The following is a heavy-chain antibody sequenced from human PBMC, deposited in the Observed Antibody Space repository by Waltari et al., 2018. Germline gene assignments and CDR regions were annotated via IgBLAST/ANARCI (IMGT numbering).Heavy chain of an antibody. V-gene: IGHV3-33*01. Sequence: QVQLVQSGAEVKKPGASVKVSCKASGFTFSSYGMHWVRQAPGKGLEWVAVIWYDGSNKYYADSVKGRFTISRDNSKNTLYLQMNSLRAEDTAVYYCARAFYCSGGSCYPGDYWGQGTLVTVSS. CDR3: ARAFYCSGGSCYPGDY. D-gene: IGHD2-15*01. CDR1: GFTFSSYG. CDR2: IWYDGSNK. J-gene: IGHJ4*02.